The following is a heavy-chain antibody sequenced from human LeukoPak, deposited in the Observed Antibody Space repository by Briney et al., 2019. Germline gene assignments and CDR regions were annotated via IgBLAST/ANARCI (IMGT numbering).Heavy chain of an antibody. CDR2: ISSSGST. CDR1: GDSISSGDYY. CDR3: ARGPYSYDSSGAFDI. Sequence: KTSETLCLTCTVSGDSISSGDYYWSWIRQPAGKGLEWIGRISSSGSTNYNPSLKSRVTISVDTSKNQFSLKLSSVTAADTAVYFCARGPYSYDSSGAFDIWGQGTMVTVSS. D-gene: IGHD3-22*01. J-gene: IGHJ3*02. V-gene: IGHV4-61*02.